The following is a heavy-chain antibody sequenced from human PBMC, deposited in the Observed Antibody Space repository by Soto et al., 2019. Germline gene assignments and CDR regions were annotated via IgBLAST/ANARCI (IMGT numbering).Heavy chain of an antibody. Sequence: GGSLRLSCAASGFTFSSYDMHWVRQATGKGLEWVSAIGTAGDTYYPGSVKGRFTISRENAKNSLYLQMNSLRAGDTAVYYCARTPTYYDFWSGYYSYYYGMDVWGQGTTVTVSS. J-gene: IGHJ6*02. CDR2: IGTAGDT. V-gene: IGHV3-13*01. CDR1: GFTFSSYD. CDR3: ARTPTYYDFWSGYYSYYYGMDV. D-gene: IGHD3-3*01.